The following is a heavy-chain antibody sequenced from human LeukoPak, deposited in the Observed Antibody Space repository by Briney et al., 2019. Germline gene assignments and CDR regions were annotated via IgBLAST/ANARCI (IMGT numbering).Heavy chain of an antibody. CDR3: ARAGYSYGTGYYFDY. CDR1: GGSFSGYY. Sequence: SETLSLTCAVYGGSFSGYYWSWIRQPPGKGLEWIGEIHHSGSTNYNPSLKSRVTISLDTSKNQFSLKLSSVTAADAAVYYCARAGYSYGTGYYFDYWGQGALVTVSS. J-gene: IGHJ4*02. CDR2: IHHSGST. V-gene: IGHV4-34*01. D-gene: IGHD5-18*01.